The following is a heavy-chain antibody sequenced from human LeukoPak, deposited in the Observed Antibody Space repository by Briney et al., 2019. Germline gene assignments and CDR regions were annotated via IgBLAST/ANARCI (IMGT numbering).Heavy chain of an antibody. CDR1: GYTFTGYY. D-gene: IGHD2-2*01. V-gene: IGHV1-2*02. J-gene: IGHJ5*02. CDR2: INPNSGGT. Sequence: ASVKVSCKASGYTFTGYYMHWVRQAPGQGLEWMGWINPNSGGTNYAQKFQGRVTMTRDTSISTAYMELSRLGSDDTAVYYCARAGEYCSSTSCYFTSDNNWFDPWGQGTLVTVSS. CDR3: ARAGEYCSSTSCYFTSDNNWFDP.